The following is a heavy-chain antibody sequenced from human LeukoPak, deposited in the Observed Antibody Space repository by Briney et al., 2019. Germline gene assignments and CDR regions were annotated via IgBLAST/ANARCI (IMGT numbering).Heavy chain of an antibody. CDR1: GFTLADLS. CDR2: FDRKNGDT. CDR3: ATGVFCATTTCPGYQHFYYFMDV. J-gene: IGHJ6*03. V-gene: IGHV1-24*01. Sequence: ASVKVSCKVSGFTLADLSMHWVRQGPGKGLEWVGGFDRKNGDTIYAQRFRGRVTLTEDTSTGTAYMDLSSLSADDTAVYYCATGVFCATTTCPGYQHFYYFMDVCSKGTTVTVSS. D-gene: IGHD3-9*01.